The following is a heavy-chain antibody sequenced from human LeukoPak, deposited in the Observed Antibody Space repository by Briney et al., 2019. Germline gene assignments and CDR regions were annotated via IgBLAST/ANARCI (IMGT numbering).Heavy chain of an antibody. J-gene: IGHJ6*02. CDR2: MYYTGST. CDR3: ARVSVVYGMDV. Sequence: PSETLSLTCSVSGGSISSDYWSWIRQPTGKGLEWIGYMYYTGSTNYNPSLKSRVTISLATSKTQFSLKLNSVTPADTAVYYCARVSVVYGMDVWGQGTTVTVSS. V-gene: IGHV4-59*01. CDR1: GGSISSDY.